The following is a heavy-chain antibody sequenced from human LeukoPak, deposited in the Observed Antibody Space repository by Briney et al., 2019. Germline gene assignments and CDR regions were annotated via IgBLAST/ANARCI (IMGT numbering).Heavy chain of an antibody. CDR3: ARDRPSGGIGHFDY. D-gene: IGHD1-26*01. V-gene: IGHV3-30*03. CDR2: ISNDGSKK. Sequence: GGSLRLSCAASGFTFSSYGMHWVRQAPGKGLDWVAVISNDGSKKYYADSVKGRFTISRDNSKNTLSLQVSSLRAEDTAVYYCARDRPSGGIGHFDYWGQGTLVTVSS. CDR1: GFTFSSYG. J-gene: IGHJ4*02.